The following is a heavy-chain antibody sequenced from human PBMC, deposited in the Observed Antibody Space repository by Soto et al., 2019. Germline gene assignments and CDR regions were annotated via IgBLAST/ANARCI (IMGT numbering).Heavy chain of an antibody. Sequence: ASVKVSCKASGYTFTSYGISWVRQAPGQGLEWMGWISAYNGNTNYAQKLQGRVTMTTDTSTSTAYMELRSLRSDDTAVYYCARGRYCSGGSCSPYGMDVWGQGTTVTVSS. CDR2: ISAYNGNT. V-gene: IGHV1-18*01. D-gene: IGHD2-15*01. CDR3: ARGRYCSGGSCSPYGMDV. J-gene: IGHJ6*02. CDR1: GYTFTSYG.